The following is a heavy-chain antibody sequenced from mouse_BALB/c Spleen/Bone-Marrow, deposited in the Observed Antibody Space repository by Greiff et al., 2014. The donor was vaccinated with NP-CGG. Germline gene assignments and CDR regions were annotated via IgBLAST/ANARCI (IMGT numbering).Heavy chain of an antibody. CDR1: GYTFTSYV. D-gene: IGHD1-1*01. J-gene: IGHJ4*01. CDR2: ISPYNDGT. Sequence: LVESGPELVKPGASVKMSCKASGYTFTSYVMHWVKQKPGQGLEWIGYISPYNDGTKYNEKFKGKAILTSDKSSSTAYMELSSLTSEGSAVYYCARGSSWAMDYWGQGTSVTVSS. CDR3: ARGSSWAMDY. V-gene: IGHV1-14*01.